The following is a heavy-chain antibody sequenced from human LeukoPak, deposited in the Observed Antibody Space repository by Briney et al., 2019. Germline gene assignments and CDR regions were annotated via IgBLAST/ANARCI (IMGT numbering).Heavy chain of an antibody. CDR1: GGSISNYY. CDR2: IYYSGST. J-gene: IGHJ5*02. Sequence: SETLSLTCTVSGGSISNYYWSWIRQPPGKGLEWIGYIYYSGSTNYNPSLKSRVTISVDTSKNQFSLKLSSVTAADTAVYYCARLKETNWFDPWGQGTLVTVSS. V-gene: IGHV4-59*08. CDR3: ARLKETNWFDP.